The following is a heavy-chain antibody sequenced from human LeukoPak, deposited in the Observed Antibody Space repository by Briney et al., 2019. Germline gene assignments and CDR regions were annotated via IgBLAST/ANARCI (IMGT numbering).Heavy chain of an antibody. J-gene: IGHJ4*02. CDR3: ARESRRPGRTFDY. V-gene: IGHV3-7*03. Sequence: GGSLRLSCGASGFRFSDHWMSWVRQAPGKGLEWVANIEQNGNEKHYVDSVKGRFTISRDNSKNSLYLQMNSLRSEDTAVYYCARESRRPGRTFDYWGQGTLVTVSS. CDR2: IEQNGNEK. D-gene: IGHD3-10*01. CDR1: GFRFSDHW.